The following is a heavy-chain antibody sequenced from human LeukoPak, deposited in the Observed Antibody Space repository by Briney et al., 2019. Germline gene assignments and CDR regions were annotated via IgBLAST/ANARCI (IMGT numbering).Heavy chain of an antibody. D-gene: IGHD3-3*01. CDR2: IYSGGST. Sequence: GGSLRLSCAASGFTVSSNYMSWVRQAPGKGLEWVSVIYSGGSTYYADSVKGRFTISRDNSKNTLYLQMNSLRAEDTAVYYCARGRLLEWLFFDYWGQGTLVSVSS. V-gene: IGHV3-53*01. CDR3: ARGRLLEWLFFDY. J-gene: IGHJ4*02. CDR1: GFTVSSNY.